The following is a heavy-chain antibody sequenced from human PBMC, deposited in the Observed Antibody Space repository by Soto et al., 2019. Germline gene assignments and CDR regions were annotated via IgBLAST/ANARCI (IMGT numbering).Heavy chain of an antibody. J-gene: IGHJ6*02. Sequence: ASVKVSCKASGYTFTGYYMHWVRQAPGQGLEWMGWINPNSGGTNYAQKFQGRVTMTRDTSISTACMELSRLRSDDTAVYYCARVLSFTAPVYYYYGMDVWGQGTTVTVSS. CDR3: ARVLSFTAPVYYYYGMDV. D-gene: IGHD6-13*01. CDR2: INPNSGGT. CDR1: GYTFTGYY. V-gene: IGHV1-2*02.